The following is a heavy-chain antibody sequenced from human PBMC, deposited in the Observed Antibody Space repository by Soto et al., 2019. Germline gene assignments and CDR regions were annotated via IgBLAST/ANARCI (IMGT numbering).Heavy chain of an antibody. V-gene: IGHV3-72*01. D-gene: IGHD6-13*01. J-gene: IGHJ4*02. CDR2: TRNKANSYTT. CDR3: ARTLHTISLSALDN. CDR1: GLTFSDHY. Sequence: PGGSLRLSCAASGLTFSDHYMDWVRQAPGKGLEWVGRTRNKANSYTTEYAASVTGRFTISRDDSKNSVYLQMNSLKTEDTAVYYCARTLHTISLSALDNWGQGTLVTVSS.